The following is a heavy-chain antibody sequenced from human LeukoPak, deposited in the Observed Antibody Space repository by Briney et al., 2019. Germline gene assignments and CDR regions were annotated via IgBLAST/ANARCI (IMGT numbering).Heavy chain of an antibody. CDR1: ADSFSSHY. CDR2: ISYIGST. J-gene: IGHJ5*02. Sequence: SETLSLTCAVSADSFSSHYWTWIRQPPGKGLEWIGYISYIGSTNYNPSLKSRVTISIDTSKNQFSLKLSSVTAADTAVYYCARALGFGEFPPFNWFDPWGQGTLVTVSS. CDR3: ARALGFGEFPPFNWFDP. V-gene: IGHV4-59*11. D-gene: IGHD3-10*01.